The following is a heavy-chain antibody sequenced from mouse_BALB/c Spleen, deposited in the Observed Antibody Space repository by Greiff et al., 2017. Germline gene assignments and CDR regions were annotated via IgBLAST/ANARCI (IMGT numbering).Heavy chain of an antibody. D-gene: IGHD2-1*01. Sequence: EVQVVESGGGLVQPGGSLKLSCAASGFTFSSYGMSWVRQTPDKRLELVATINSNGGSTYYPDSVKGRFTISRDNAKNTLYLQMSSLKSEDTAMYYCARRGNYWYFDVWGAGTTVTVSS. V-gene: IGHV5-6-3*01. J-gene: IGHJ1*01. CDR2: INSNGGST. CDR3: ARRGNYWYFDV. CDR1: GFTFSSYG.